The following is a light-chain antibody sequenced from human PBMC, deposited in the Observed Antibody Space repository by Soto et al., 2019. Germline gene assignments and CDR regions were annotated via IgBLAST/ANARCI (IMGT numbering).Light chain of an antibody. J-gene: IGLJ2*01. V-gene: IGLV2-14*03. Sequence: QSALTQPASVSGSPGQSITISCTGTSSDVGAYNHVSWYQQHPGKAPKVMIYDVTNRPSGVSNRFSGSRSGNTASLTISGLQAEDEADYYCSSHASGSTLIFGGGTQLTVL. CDR1: SSDVGAYNH. CDR3: SSHASGSTLI. CDR2: DVT.